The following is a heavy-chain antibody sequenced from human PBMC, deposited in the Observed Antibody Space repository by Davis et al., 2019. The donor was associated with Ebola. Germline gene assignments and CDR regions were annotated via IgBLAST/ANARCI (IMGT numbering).Heavy chain of an antibody. CDR3: ARGRNGGWDFEY. D-gene: IGHD2-8*01. V-gene: IGHV1-18*01. CDR2: ISAYNGHT. CDR1: GYTFNSHG. Sequence: AASVKVSCKASGYTFNSHGISWLRQAPGKGLEWMAWISAYNGHTNYAQKFQVRLTLTTDTSTSTVYMELRSLTSDDTAEYYCARGRNGGWDFEYWGQGTRVTVSS. J-gene: IGHJ4*02.